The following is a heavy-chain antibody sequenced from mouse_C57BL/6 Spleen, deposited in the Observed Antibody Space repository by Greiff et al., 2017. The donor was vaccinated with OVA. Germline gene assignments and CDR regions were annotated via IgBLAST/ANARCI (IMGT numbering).Heavy chain of an antibody. CDR2: IHPNSGST. CDR1: GYTFTSYW. D-gene: IGHD2-5*01. CDR3: ARSHYSNYAMDY. V-gene: IGHV1-64*01. J-gene: IGHJ4*01. Sequence: VQLQQPGAELVKPGASVKLSCKASGYTFTSYWMHWVKQRPGQGLEWIGMIHPNSGSTNYNEKFKSKATLTVDKSSSTAYMQLSSLTSEDSAVYYCARSHYSNYAMDYWGQGTSVTVSS.